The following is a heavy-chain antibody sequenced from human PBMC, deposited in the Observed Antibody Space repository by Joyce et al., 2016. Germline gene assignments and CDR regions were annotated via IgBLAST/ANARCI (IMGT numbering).Heavy chain of an antibody. D-gene: IGHD4-17*01. CDR3: AAPVTADGFDV. J-gene: IGHJ3*01. CDR1: GFTFGIFS. Sequence: QMQLVESGGGVVQPGRSLRLSCAASGFTFGIFSMHWVRQAPGKGLEWVAVISHDSSNEYYGDSVKGRFTISRDNSMNTFYLQMNSVRPEDTAVYYCAAPVTADGFDVWGQGTMVTVSS. V-gene: IGHV3-30*03. CDR2: ISHDSSNE.